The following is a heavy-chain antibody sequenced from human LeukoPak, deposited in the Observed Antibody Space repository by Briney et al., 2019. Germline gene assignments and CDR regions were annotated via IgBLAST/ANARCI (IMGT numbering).Heavy chain of an antibody. Sequence: GRSLRLSCAASGLTFSSYCMHWGRQAPGKGLVTVSRITRDGRSTSYADSVKDRFTISIDNAKTTLSLEMNSLRAEDTAVYYCARDKSFDYWARGTLVTVSS. CDR1: GLTFSSYC. CDR2: ITRDGRST. J-gene: IGHJ4*02. V-gene: IGHV3-74*01. CDR3: ARDKSFDY.